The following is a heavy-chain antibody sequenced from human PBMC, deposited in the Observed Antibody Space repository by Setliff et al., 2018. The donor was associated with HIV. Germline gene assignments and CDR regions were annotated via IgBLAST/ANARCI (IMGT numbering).Heavy chain of an antibody. Sequence: VGSLRLSCATSGFTFSSYPIHWVRQAPGKGLEWVAVIAFDGSNKHYADSVKGRFTISRDNWKNTAYLQMNSLRTEDTAVYYCAREGSYYGGQWGQGTLVTVSS. CDR3: AREGSYYGGQ. D-gene: IGHD1-26*01. CDR1: GFTFSSYP. V-gene: IGHV3-30*04. CDR2: IAFDGSNK. J-gene: IGHJ4*02.